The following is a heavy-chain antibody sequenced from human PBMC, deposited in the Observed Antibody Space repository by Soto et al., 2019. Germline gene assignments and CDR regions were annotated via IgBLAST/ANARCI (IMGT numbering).Heavy chain of an antibody. J-gene: IGHJ5*02. CDR3: AREGPPDIAWFDP. CDR2: SA. Sequence: QVQLVQSGAEVKKPGSSVKVSCKASGATFSIYTISWVRQAPGQGLEWMGGSANSAQKFQGRLTVTADESTSTGYLELSSLTSDDTAVYYCAREGPPDIAWFDPWGKGTLVSVSS. V-gene: IGHV1-69*01. D-gene: IGHD2-15*01. CDR1: GATFSIYT.